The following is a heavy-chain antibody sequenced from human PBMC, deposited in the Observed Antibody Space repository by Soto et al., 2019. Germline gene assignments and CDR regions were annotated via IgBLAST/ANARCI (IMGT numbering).Heavy chain of an antibody. D-gene: IGHD4-17*01. J-gene: IGHJ4*02. Sequence: QVQLVQSGAEVKKPGASVKVSCKASGYTFTSYGISWVRQAPGQGLEWMGWISAYNGNTNYAQRFQGRVTITRDTSANTAYMELSSLRFEDTAVYYCASEIDATTATSLDYWGQGTLVTVSS. CDR2: ISAYNGNT. CDR3: ASEIDATTATSLDY. CDR1: GYTFTSYG. V-gene: IGHV1-18*04.